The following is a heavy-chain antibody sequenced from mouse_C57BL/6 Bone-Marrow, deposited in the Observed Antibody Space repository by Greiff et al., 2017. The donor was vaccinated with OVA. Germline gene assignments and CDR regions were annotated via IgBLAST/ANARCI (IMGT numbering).Heavy chain of an antibody. CDR2: IYPRSGNT. CDR1: GYTFTSYG. J-gene: IGHJ2*01. V-gene: IGHV1-81*01. CDR3: ANHLLHFDY. Sequence: VHLVESGAELARPGASVKLSCKASGYTFTSYGISWVKQRTGQGLEWIGEIYPRSGNTYYNEKFKGKATLTADKSSSTAYMELRSLTSEDSAVYFCANHLLHFDYWGQGTTLTVSS. D-gene: IGHD2-1*01.